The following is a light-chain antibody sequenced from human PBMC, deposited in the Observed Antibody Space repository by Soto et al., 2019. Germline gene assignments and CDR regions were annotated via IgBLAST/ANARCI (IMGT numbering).Light chain of an antibody. V-gene: IGKV1-6*01. Sequence: AIQMTQSPSSLSASVGDRVTITCRASQGVGSDLAWYQQRPGKTPKFLISVASTLQSGVPSRFSGSGSGTDFTLTISSLQSEDFATYYCLQTHNYPLTFGGGTKVDIK. CDR2: VAS. J-gene: IGKJ4*01. CDR1: QGVGSD. CDR3: LQTHNYPLT.